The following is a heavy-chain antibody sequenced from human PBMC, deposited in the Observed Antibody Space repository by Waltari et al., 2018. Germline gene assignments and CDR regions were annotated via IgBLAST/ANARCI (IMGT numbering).Heavy chain of an antibody. CDR3: ARIRYCSSTSCYTRRNKADYYYMDV. V-gene: IGHV4-34*01. CDR1: GGSFSGYY. CDR2: INHSGST. Sequence: QVQLQQWGAGLLKPSETLSLTCAVYGGSFSGYYWSWIRQPPGKGLEWIGEINHSGSTNYNPSLKSRVTISVDTSKNQFSLKLSSVTAADTAVYYCARIRYCSSTSCYTRRNKADYYYMDVWGKGTTVTISS. J-gene: IGHJ6*03. D-gene: IGHD2-2*02.